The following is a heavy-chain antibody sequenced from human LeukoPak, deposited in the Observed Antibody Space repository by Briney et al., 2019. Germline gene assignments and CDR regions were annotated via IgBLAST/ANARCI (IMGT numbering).Heavy chain of an antibody. Sequence: ASVKVSCKASGYTFTSYGISWVRQAPGQGLEWMGWISAYNGNTNYAQKLQGRVTMTSDTSTSTVYMELSSLRSEDTAVYYCARDRTSGTYFFDSWGQGTLVTVSS. D-gene: IGHD1-26*01. CDR2: ISAYNGNT. J-gene: IGHJ4*02. CDR1: GYTFTSYG. CDR3: ARDRTSGTYFFDS. V-gene: IGHV1-18*01.